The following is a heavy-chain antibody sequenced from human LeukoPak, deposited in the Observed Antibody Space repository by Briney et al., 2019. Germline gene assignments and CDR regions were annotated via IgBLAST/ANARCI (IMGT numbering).Heavy chain of an antibody. Sequence: PGGSLRLSCAASGFSFENHGMSWVRQAPGKGLEWVSGINWNGISTTYADSVKGRFTISRDNAKNTLYLQMNSLRAEDTAVYYCARGMGEWLLSYYFDYWGQGTLVTVSS. V-gene: IGHV3-20*04. J-gene: IGHJ4*02. CDR2: INWNGIST. D-gene: IGHD3-3*01. CDR1: GFSFENHG. CDR3: ARGMGEWLLSYYFDY.